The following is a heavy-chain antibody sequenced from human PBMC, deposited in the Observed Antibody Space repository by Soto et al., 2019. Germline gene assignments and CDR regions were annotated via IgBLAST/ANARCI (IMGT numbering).Heavy chain of an antibody. J-gene: IGHJ4*02. CDR2: INAGNGNT. Sequence: QVQLVQSGAEEKKPGASVKVSCKASEYTFTGYAMHWVRQAPGQRLEWMGWINAGNGNTKYSQKFQARVTITRDTSASTAYMELSSLRSEDTAVYYCARAVAVPADFDYWGQGTLVTVSS. CDR1: EYTFTGYA. D-gene: IGHD6-19*01. CDR3: ARAVAVPADFDY. V-gene: IGHV1-3*05.